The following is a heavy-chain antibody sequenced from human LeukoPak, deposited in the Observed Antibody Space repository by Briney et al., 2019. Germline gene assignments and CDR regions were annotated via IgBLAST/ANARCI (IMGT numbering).Heavy chain of an antibody. Sequence: ASVKVSCKASGYTFTSYDINWVRQATGQGLEWMGWMNPNSGNTGYAQKFQGRVTMTRNTSISTAYMEPSSLRSEDTAVYYCARGKRWLQLMVYWGQGTLVTVSS. CDR1: GYTFTSYD. CDR3: ARGKRWLQLMVY. J-gene: IGHJ4*02. CDR2: MNPNSGNT. D-gene: IGHD5-24*01. V-gene: IGHV1-8*01.